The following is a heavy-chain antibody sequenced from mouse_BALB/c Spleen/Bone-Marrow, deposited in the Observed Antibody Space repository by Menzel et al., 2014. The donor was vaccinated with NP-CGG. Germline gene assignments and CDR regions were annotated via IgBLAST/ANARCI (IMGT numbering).Heavy chain of an antibody. CDR1: GYSFTDYY. CDR3: ARDYDYGCAY. D-gene: IGHD2-4*01. V-gene: IGHV1-18*01. Sequence: EVQLQESGPDLVKPGASGKISCKASGYSFTDYYMHWVKQSHGKSLEWIGRVNPNNGGTNYNQKFKGKAILTVDKSSNTAYMELRSLTSEDSAVYFCARDYDYGCAYWGQGTLVTVSA. J-gene: IGHJ3*01. CDR2: VNPNNGGT.